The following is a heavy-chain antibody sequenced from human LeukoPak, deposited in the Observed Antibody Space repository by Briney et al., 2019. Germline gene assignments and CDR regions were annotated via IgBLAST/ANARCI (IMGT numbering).Heavy chain of an antibody. V-gene: IGHV1-2*02. CDR3: ERGGARYCSGGSCYARGAFDI. J-gene: IGHJ3*02. Sequence: GASVKVSCKASGYTFTGYYMHWVRQAPGQGLEWMGWINPNSGGTNYAQKFQGRVTMTRDTSISTAYMELSRLRSDDTAVYYCERGGARYCSGGSCYARGAFDIWGQGTMVTVSS. CDR1: GYTFTGYY. D-gene: IGHD2-15*01. CDR2: INPNSGGT.